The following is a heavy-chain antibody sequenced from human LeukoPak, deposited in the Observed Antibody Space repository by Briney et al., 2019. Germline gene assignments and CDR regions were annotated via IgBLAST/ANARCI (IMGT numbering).Heavy chain of an antibody. D-gene: IGHD3-3*01. J-gene: IGHJ4*02. CDR3: ARDWYYDFWSGTIADY. CDR1: GFTFDDYG. CDR2: INWNGGST. Sequence: PGGSLRLSCAASGFTFDDYGMSWVRQAPGKGLEWVSGINWNGGSTDYADSVKGRFTISRDNGKNSLYLQMNSLRAEDTAVYYCARDWYYDFWSGTIADYWGQGTLVTVSS. V-gene: IGHV3-20*04.